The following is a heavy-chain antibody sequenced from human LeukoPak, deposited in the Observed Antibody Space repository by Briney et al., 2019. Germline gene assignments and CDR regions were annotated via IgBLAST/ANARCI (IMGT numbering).Heavy chain of an antibody. D-gene: IGHD3-16*01. CDR3: ARGGGPKNYFDY. CDR2: IYRGGTT. V-gene: IGHV3-53*01. J-gene: IGHJ4*02. CDR1: GFTVSDNY. Sequence: GDSLRLSCAASGFTVSDNYMSWVRQAPGKGLEWVSVIYRGGTTYYADSVKGRFTISRDNSKNTMYLQMNNLRAEDTAVYYCARGGGPKNYFDYWGQGTLVTVYS.